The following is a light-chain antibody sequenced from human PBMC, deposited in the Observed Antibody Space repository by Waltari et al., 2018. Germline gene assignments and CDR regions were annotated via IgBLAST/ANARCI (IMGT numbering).Light chain of an antibody. J-gene: IGKJ2*01. CDR3: QQYGSSPLYT. CDR1: QSVSSSY. Sequence: EIVLTQSPGTLSLSPGERATLSCRASQSVSSSYLAWYQPKPGQAPRPLIYGASSRATGNPDRFSGSGSGTDVAVTISRLEPEDFAVYYCQQYGSSPLYTFGQGTKLEIK. V-gene: IGKV3-20*01. CDR2: GAS.